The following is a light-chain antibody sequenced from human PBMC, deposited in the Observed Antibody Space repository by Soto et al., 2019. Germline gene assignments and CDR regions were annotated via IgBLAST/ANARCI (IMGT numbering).Light chain of an antibody. CDR3: QQYYSYPSL. CDR2: GAS. Sequence: EIVMTQSPAILSVSPGDRATLSCRAGQSVSNNLAWYQQKPGQTPRLVIYGASNRATGVPARFSGSGSGTDFTLTISSLQSEDFATYYCQQYYSYPSLFGPGTKVDIK. CDR1: QSVSNN. J-gene: IGKJ3*01. V-gene: IGKV3-15*01.